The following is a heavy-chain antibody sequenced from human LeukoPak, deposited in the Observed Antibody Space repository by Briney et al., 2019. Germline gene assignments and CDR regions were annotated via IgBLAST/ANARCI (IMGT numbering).Heavy chain of an antibody. Sequence: SVKVSCKASGYTFTGYYMHWVRQAPGQGLEWMGWINPNSGGTNYAQKFQGRVTMTRDTSISTAYMELSRLRSDDTAVYYCARISSGWYEAGSPFDYWGQGTLVTVSS. CDR3: ARISSGWYEAGSPFDY. J-gene: IGHJ4*02. V-gene: IGHV1-2*02. CDR2: INPNSGGT. CDR1: GYTFTGYY. D-gene: IGHD6-19*01.